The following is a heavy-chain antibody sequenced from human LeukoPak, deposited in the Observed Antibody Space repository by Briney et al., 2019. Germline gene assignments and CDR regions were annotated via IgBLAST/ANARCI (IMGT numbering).Heavy chain of an antibody. D-gene: IGHD6-13*01. CDR3: AREGAADGTNFGGFHI. CDR1: GFTFSSHW. Sequence: GGSLRLSCATSGFTFSSHWMHWVRQVPGEGLVWVSSIDSDGSTTNYADSVKGRCTISRDNAKNTLYLQMNGLSAEDTAVYYCAREGAADGTNFGGFHIWGQGTMVTVSS. CDR2: IDSDGSTT. V-gene: IGHV3-74*01. J-gene: IGHJ3*02.